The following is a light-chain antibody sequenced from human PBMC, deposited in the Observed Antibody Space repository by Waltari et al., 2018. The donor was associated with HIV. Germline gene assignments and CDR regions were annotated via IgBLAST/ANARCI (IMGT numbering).Light chain of an antibody. CDR2: DAS. CDR3: QQYNNWLT. V-gene: IGKV3-15*01. Sequence: IVMTQSPATLSVSPVERATLSVRASQSVSKKVAWYQQKPGQAPRLLMYDASTRVTGIPARFSGSGSGTDFTLTISSLQSGDFAIYYCQQYNNWLTFGGGTKVEIK. CDR1: QSVSKK. J-gene: IGKJ4*01.